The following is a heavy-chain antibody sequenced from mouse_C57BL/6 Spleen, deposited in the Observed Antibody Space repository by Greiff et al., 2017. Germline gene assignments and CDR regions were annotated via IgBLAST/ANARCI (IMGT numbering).Heavy chain of an antibody. CDR2: IDPEDGAT. CDR3: NTSSSSYGFDD. D-gene: IGHD1-1*01. Sequence: EVQLQESGAELVRPGASVKLSCTASGFNIKDYYMHWVKQRPEQGLEWIGRIDPEDGATDYAPKFQGKATMTADTSSTTAYLQLGSLTSEDTAVYYCNTSSSSYGFDDWGQGTTLTVSS. J-gene: IGHJ2*01. V-gene: IGHV14-1*01. CDR1: GFNIKDYY.